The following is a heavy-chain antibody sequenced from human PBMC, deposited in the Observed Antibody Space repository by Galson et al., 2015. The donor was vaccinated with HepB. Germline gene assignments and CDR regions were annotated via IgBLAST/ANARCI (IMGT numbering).Heavy chain of an antibody. CDR3: ARDASMAAAGYHVDAFDI. D-gene: IGHD6-13*01. CDR2: IYSGGST. Sequence: SLRLSCAASGFTVSSNYMSWVRQAPGKGLEWVSVIYSGGSTYYADSVKGRFTISRHNSKNTLYLQMNSLRAEDTAVYYCARDASMAAAGYHVDAFDIWGQGTMVTVSS. V-gene: IGHV3-53*04. J-gene: IGHJ3*02. CDR1: GFTVSSNY.